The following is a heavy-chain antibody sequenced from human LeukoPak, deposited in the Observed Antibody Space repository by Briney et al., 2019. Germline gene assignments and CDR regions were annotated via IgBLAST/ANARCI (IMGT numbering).Heavy chain of an antibody. CDR1: GFTFSSYG. CDR2: IWYDGSNK. V-gene: IGHV3-33*01. CDR3: ARDGEQLVFGYYYYGMDV. D-gene: IGHD6-6*01. J-gene: IGHJ6*02. Sequence: GSLRLSCAASGFTFSSYGMHWVRRAPGKGLEWVAVIWYDGSNKYYADSVKGRFTISRDNSKNTLYLQMNSLRAEDTAVYYCARDGEQLVFGYYYYGMDVWGQGTTVTVSS.